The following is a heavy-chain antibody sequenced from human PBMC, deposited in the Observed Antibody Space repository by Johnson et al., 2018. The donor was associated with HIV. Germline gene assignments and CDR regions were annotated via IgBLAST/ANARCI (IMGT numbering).Heavy chain of an antibody. CDR3: TTPRPNWGWNAFDI. J-gene: IGHJ3*02. D-gene: IGHD7-27*01. V-gene: IGHV3-15*01. CDR1: GFTFSNAW. Sequence: VQLVESGGRLVKPEGSLRLSCAASGFTFSNAWMSWVRQAPGKGLEWVGRIKSKTEGGTTDYAAPVKGRFTISRDDSKNTLYLQMNSLKTEDTAVYYCTTPRPNWGWNAFDIWGQGTMVTVSS. CDR2: IKSKTEGGTT.